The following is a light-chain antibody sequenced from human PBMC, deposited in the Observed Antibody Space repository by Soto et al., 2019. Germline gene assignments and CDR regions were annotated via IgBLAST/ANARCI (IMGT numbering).Light chain of an antibody. J-gene: IGKJ2*01. V-gene: IGKV3-15*01. CDR3: QQYNNWRRT. CDR1: QSVSSN. CDR2: GAS. Sequence: EIVMTQSPATLSVSPGERATLSCRASQSVSSNLAWYQQKPGQAPRLLIYGASTRATGIPDRFSGSGSGTEFTLTISSLQSEDFAVYYCQQYNNWRRTFGQGTKLEIK.